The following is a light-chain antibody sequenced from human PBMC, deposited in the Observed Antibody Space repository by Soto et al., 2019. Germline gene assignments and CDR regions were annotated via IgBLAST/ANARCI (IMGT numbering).Light chain of an antibody. CDR2: DAS. CDR1: QSVSSY. V-gene: IGKV3-11*01. Sequence: ELVLTQSPATLSLSPGERATHSCRASQSVSSYFAWYQQKPGTAPRLLIYDASNRATGIPASFSGSGSGTDFSLTISSLEPEDFAVYYCQRRNNWPLTITFGQGTRLEIK. CDR3: QRRNNWPLTIT. J-gene: IGKJ5*01.